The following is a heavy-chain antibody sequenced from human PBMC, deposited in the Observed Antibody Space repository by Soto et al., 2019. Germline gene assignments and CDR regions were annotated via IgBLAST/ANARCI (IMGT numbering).Heavy chain of an antibody. CDR1: GFTFSSYT. CDR2: ISGSGGST. Sequence: EVQLLESGGGLVQPGGSLRLSCAASGFTFSSYTLSWVRQAPGKGLECVSGISGSGGSTDYADSGKVRFTISRDNSKNTLYLQMNSLRAEDTAVYYCAKEIIGSSWHHTEYFQEWGQGTLVTVSS. J-gene: IGHJ1*01. V-gene: IGHV3-23*01. D-gene: IGHD6-13*01. CDR3: AKEIIGSSWHHTEYFQE.